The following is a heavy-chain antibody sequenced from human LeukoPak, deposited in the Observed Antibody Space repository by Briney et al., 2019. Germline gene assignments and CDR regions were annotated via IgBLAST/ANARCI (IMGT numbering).Heavy chain of an antibody. J-gene: IGHJ4*02. V-gene: IGHV4-59*08. D-gene: IGHD3-10*01. CDR3: ASYYGSGSLSESYYFDY. CDR2: IYYSGST. CDR1: GGSISSYY. Sequence: SETLSLTCTVSGGSISSYYWSWIRQPPGKGLEWIGYIYYSGSTNYNPSLKSRVTISVDTSKNQFSLKLSSVTAADTAVYYCASYYGSGSLSESYYFDYWGQGTLVTVSS.